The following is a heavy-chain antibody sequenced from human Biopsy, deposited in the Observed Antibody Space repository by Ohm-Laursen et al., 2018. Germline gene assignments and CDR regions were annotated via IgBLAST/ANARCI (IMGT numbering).Heavy chain of an antibody. V-gene: IGHV1-69*04. J-gene: IGHJ6*02. D-gene: IGHD3-10*01. CDR1: GDTFTTSA. Sequence: SSVKVSCKVSGDTFTTSAISWVRQVPGQGLDWMGRIITILGTVDYGQNFQGRVTIRADTSTTFLELTSLRYDDTAVYYCASGDIGGIGLDVWDLGTTVTVSS. CDR2: IITILGTV. CDR3: ASGDIGGIGLDV.